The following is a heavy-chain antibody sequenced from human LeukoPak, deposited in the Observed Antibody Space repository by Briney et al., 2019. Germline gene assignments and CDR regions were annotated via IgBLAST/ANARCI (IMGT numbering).Heavy chain of an antibody. CDR3: ARSSLPGRSGRTEYFQH. CDR1: GFTFSDYY. CDR2: ISDSSRTI. Sequence: GGSLRLSCAASGFTFSDYYMNWIRQAPGKGLQWLSFISDSSRTIYYADSVKGRFTISRDNAKNSLYLQMSSLRAEDTAIYYCARSSLPGRSGRTEYFQHWGQGALVTVSS. J-gene: IGHJ1*01. V-gene: IGHV3-11*01. D-gene: IGHD6-19*01.